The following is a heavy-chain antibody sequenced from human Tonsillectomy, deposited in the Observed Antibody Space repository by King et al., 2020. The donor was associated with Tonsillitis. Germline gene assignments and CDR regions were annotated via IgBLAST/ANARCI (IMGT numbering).Heavy chain of an antibody. Sequence: VQLQESGPGLVKPSETLSLTCTVSGGSISSYYWSWIRQPPGKGLEWIGYIYYSGSTNYNPSLKSRVTISVDTSKNQFSLKLSSVTAADTAVYYCARVFSSSGWYDVINWFDPWGQGTLVTVSS. CDR3: ARVFSSSGWYDVINWFDP. CDR2: IYYSGST. D-gene: IGHD6-19*01. J-gene: IGHJ5*02. CDR1: GGSISSYY. V-gene: IGHV4-59*01.